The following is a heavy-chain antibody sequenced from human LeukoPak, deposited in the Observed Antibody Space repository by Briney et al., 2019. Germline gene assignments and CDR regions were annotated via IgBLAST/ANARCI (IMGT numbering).Heavy chain of an antibody. D-gene: IGHD3-16*01. CDR1: GFTFSSYE. V-gene: IGHV3-48*03. CDR2: ISSSGSTI. J-gene: IGHJ6*03. CDR3: ARRGFYYMDV. Sequence: GGSLRLSCAASGFTFSSYEMNWGRQAPGKGLEWVSYISSSGSTIYYADSVKGRFTISRDNAKNSLYLQMNSLRAEDTAVYYCARRGFYYMDVWGKGTTVTVSS.